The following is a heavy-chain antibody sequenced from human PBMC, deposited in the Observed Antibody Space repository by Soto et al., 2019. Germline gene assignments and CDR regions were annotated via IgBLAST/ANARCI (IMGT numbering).Heavy chain of an antibody. CDR1: GGSFSGYY. CDR3: ARAEHSDPLNCSSTSCYGVNFDY. Sequence: SETLSLTCAVYGGSFSGYYWSWIRQPPGKGLEWIGEINHSGSTNYNPSLKSRVTISVDTSKNQFSLKLSSVTAADTAVYYCARAEHSDPLNCSSTSCYGVNFDYWGQGTLVTVSS. D-gene: IGHD2-2*01. J-gene: IGHJ4*02. CDR2: INHSGST. V-gene: IGHV4-34*01.